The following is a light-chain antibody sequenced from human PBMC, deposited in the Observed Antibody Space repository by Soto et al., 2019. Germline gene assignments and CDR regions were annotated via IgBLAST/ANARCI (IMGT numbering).Light chain of an antibody. Sequence: EIVLTQSPATLSLSPGERATLSCRASQSVTDNYLAWYQQKPGQALRLVISGASSRTSGIPDRFSASGSGTDFTLTISRLEPEDFAVYYCQQYTRAPLTFGQGTKVEIK. CDR2: GAS. J-gene: IGKJ1*01. CDR3: QQYTRAPLT. CDR1: QSVTDNY. V-gene: IGKV3-20*01.